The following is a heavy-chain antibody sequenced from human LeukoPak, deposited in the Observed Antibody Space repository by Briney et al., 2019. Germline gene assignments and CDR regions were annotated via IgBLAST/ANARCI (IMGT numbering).Heavy chain of an antibody. CDR2: IIPIFGTA. V-gene: IGHV1-69*13. D-gene: IGHD6-13*01. J-gene: IGHJ4*02. CDR1: GGTFSSYA. Sequence: ASVTVSCTASGGTFSSYAISWVRQAPGQGLEWMGGIIPIFGTANYAQKFQGRVTITADESTSTAYMELSSLRSEDTAVYYCARAPIAAAGTFDYWGQGTLVTVSS. CDR3: ARAPIAAAGTFDY.